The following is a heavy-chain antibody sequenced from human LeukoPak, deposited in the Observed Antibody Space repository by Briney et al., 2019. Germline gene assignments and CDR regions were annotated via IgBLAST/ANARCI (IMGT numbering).Heavy chain of an antibody. V-gene: IGHV3-73*01. CDR1: GFTFSGSA. Sequence: GGSLRLSCAASGFTFSGSAMHWVRQASGKGLEWVGRIRSKANSYATAYAASVKGRFTISRDDSKNTAYLQMNSLKTEDTAVYYCTSSGWTTVYWGQGTLVTVSS. D-gene: IGHD6-19*01. CDR2: IRSKANSYAT. CDR3: TSSGWTTVY. J-gene: IGHJ4*02.